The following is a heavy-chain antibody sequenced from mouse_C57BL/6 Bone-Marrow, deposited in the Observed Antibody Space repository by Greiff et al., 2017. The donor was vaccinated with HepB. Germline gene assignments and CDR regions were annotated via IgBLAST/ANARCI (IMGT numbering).Heavy chain of an antibody. CDR3: TRSILPFDY. Sequence: QVQLKQSGAELVRPGASVTLSCKASGYTFTDYEMHWVKQTPVHGLEWIGAIDPETGGTAYNQKFKGKAILTADKSSSTAYMELSSLTSEDSAVYYCTRSILPFDYWGQGTTLTVSS. CDR1: GYTFTDYE. J-gene: IGHJ2*01. CDR2: IDPETGGT. V-gene: IGHV1-15*01. D-gene: IGHD1-1*01.